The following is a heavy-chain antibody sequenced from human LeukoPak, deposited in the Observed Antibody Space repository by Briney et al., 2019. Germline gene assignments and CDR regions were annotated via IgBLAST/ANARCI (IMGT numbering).Heavy chain of an antibody. D-gene: IGHD3-10*01. Sequence: RQCMRLSSPASGFTLSRNWMNCVRQVPGKGLEWVSNIKQAGSEKSSVDSVKGRFTVSRDNAKNSLYLQMNSLRAEDTAIYYCARERLADWDSNSMVRGKVYYYYYMDVWGKGTTVTISS. J-gene: IGHJ6*03. CDR1: GFTLSRNW. V-gene: IGHV3-7*01. CDR3: ARERLADWDSNSMVRGKVYYYYYMDV. CDR2: IKQAGSEK.